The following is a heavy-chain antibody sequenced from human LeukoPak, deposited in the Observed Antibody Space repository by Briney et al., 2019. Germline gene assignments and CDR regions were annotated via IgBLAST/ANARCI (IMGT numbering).Heavy chain of an antibody. V-gene: IGHV3-21*01. D-gene: IGHD5-18*01. Sequence: GGSLRLSCAASGFTFSTYWMTWVRQAPGKGLEWVSIIRSRTSYIFYADSVKGRFTISRDNAKNSLYLQMNSLRVEDTAVYYCARDGPHRYGFDYWGQGTLVTVSS. J-gene: IGHJ4*02. CDR2: IRSRTSYI. CDR3: ARDGPHRYGFDY. CDR1: GFTFSTYW.